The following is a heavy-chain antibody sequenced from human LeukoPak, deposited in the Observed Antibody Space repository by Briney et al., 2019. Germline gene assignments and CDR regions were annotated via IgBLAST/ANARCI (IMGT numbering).Heavy chain of an antibody. Sequence: SETLSLTCGVSGGSISSTNWGRGGRQPPGKGLGGIGDLYYSGSTHYNPSLKSPLPISVDTSKHQFSLKLNSVTAADTAVYYCARHTRPGYSGYENAFYIWGQGTMVTVSS. V-gene: IGHV4-4*02. CDR1: GGSISSTNW. CDR2: LYYSGST. CDR3: ARHTRPGYSGYENAFYI. D-gene: IGHD5-12*01. J-gene: IGHJ3*02.